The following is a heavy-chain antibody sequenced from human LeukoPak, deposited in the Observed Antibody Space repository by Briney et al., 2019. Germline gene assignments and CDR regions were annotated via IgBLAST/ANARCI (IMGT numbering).Heavy chain of an antibody. CDR2: MNPNSGNT. V-gene: IGHV1-8*03. D-gene: IGHD3-3*01. J-gene: IGHJ4*02. CDR1: GYTFTSYD. Sequence: GASVKVSCKASGYTFTSYDINWVRQATGQGLEWMGWMNPNSGNTGYAQKFQGRVTITRKTSISIAYMELSSLRSEDTAVYYCARGSYDFWSGYSYYFDYWGQGTLVTVSS. CDR3: ARGSYDFWSGYSYYFDY.